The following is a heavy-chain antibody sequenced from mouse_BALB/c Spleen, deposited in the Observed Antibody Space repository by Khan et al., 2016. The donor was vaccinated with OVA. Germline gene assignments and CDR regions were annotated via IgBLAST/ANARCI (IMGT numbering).Heavy chain of an antibody. Sequence: EVQLQESGPGLVKPSQSLSLTCTVTGYSITSDYAWNWIRQFPENKLEWMGFISYSGNTNYNPSLKSRISITRDTSKNQFFLQLNSVTTEDTATDYCARVYGGDFDYWGQGTTLTVSS. CDR1: GYSITSDYA. CDR3: ARVYGGDFDY. D-gene: IGHD1-1*01. J-gene: IGHJ2*01. V-gene: IGHV3-2*02. CDR2: ISYSGNT.